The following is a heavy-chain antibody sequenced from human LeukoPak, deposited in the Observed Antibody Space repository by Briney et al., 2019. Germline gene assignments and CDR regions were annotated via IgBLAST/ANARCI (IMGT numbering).Heavy chain of an antibody. Sequence: PGGSLRLSCAASGFTLSSYAMSWVRQGPGKGLEWVSAISVTGNTYHADSVRGRFTISRDSSKNSLYLQMNSLRAEDTAVYYCARGVRDILSGYYTDYYFYYMDVWGKGTTVTVSS. J-gene: IGHJ6*03. CDR2: ISVTGNT. V-gene: IGHV3-23*01. CDR1: GFTLSSYA. D-gene: IGHD3-9*01. CDR3: ARGVRDILSGYYTDYYFYYMDV.